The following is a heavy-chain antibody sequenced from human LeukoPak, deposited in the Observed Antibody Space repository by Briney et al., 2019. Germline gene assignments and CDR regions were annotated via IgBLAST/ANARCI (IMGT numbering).Heavy chain of an antibody. CDR1: GCTFSSYW. CDR2: SYPGDSDT. Sequence: GESLKISCHGSGCTFSSYWIGLGRQLPGKGLGWMGISYPGDSDTRYSPSLQGQVTISVDTSIGTAYLQWSSLKASDTAIYYCARQNDFRLDYWGQGTLVTVSS. V-gene: IGHV5-51*01. D-gene: IGHD3-3*01. J-gene: IGHJ4*02. CDR3: ARQNDFRLDY.